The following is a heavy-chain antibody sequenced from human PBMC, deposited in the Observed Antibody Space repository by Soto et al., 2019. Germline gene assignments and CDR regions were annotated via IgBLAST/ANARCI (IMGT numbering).Heavy chain of an antibody. J-gene: IGHJ6*02. CDR2: IKQDGSEK. V-gene: IGHV3-7*03. Sequence: PGGSLRLSCAASGFTFSSYWMSWVRQAPGKGLEWVANIKQDGSEKYYVDSVKGRFTISRDNAKNSLYLQMNSLRAEDTAVYYCARASRLYYYYGMDVWGQGTTVTVSS. CDR3: ARASRLYYYYGMDV. D-gene: IGHD5-12*01. CDR1: GFTFSSYW.